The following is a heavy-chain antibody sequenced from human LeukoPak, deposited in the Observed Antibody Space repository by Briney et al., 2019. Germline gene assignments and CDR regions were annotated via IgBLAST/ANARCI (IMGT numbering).Heavy chain of an antibody. Sequence: PGESLKISCKGSGYSFTNYWINWVRQMPGKGLEWMGRIDPTDSYTYYSPSFEGHVTISSDKSSSTAYLQWSSLEASDTAMYYCARQYYYVSGTYYNNWFDPWGQGTLVTVSS. D-gene: IGHD3-10*01. CDR3: ARQYYYVSGTYYNNWFDP. CDR1: GYSFTNYW. CDR2: IDPTDSYT. V-gene: IGHV5-10-1*01. J-gene: IGHJ5*02.